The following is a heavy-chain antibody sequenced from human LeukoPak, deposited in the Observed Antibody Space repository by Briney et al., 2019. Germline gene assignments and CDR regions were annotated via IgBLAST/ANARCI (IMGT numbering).Heavy chain of an antibody. CDR2: INAGNGNT. CDR1: GYTFTSYA. Sequence: ASVKVSSKASGYTFTSYAMHWVRQAPGQRLEWMGWINAGNGNTKYSQKFQGRVTITRDTSASTAYMELSSLRSEDTAVYYCARAVAGTNFDYWGQGTLVTVSS. CDR3: ARAVAGTNFDY. J-gene: IGHJ4*02. D-gene: IGHD6-19*01. V-gene: IGHV1-3*01.